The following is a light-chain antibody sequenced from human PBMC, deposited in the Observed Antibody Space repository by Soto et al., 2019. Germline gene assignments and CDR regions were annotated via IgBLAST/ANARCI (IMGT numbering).Light chain of an antibody. J-gene: IGKJ2*01. CDR3: QQSSNIPYT. CDR1: QTISSY. V-gene: IGKV1-39*01. Sequence: DIQMTQSPSSLSASVGDRVTITCRASQTISSYLHWYQQNPGKAPKLLIYAASSLQSGVPSRFSGSGSGTDFTLTISSLQPEDFATYYCQQSSNIPYTFGQGTKLEIK. CDR2: AAS.